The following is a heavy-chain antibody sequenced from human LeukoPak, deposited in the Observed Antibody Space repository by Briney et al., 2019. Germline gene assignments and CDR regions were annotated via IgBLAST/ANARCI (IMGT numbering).Heavy chain of an antibody. Sequence: SEALSLTCAVYGGSFSGYYWSWIRQPPGKGREWIGEINHSGSTNYNPSLKSRVTISVDTSKNQFSLKLSSVTAADTAVYYCARVSYYDSSGNRGAFDYWGQGTLVTVSS. V-gene: IGHV4-34*01. CDR1: GGSFSGYY. CDR3: ARVSYYDSSGNRGAFDY. D-gene: IGHD3-22*01. J-gene: IGHJ4*02. CDR2: INHSGST.